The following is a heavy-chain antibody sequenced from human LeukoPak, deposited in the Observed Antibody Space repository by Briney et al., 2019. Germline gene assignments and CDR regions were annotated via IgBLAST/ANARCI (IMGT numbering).Heavy chain of an antibody. Sequence: AGGSLRLSCAASGFTFRDYYMSWIRQAPGKGLEWVSYISGGSTTISYADSVKGRFTISRDNAKNSLYLQMNSLRAEDTAVYYCARDFGSGHYYYMDVWGKGTTVTVSS. CDR3: ARDFGSGHYYYMDV. J-gene: IGHJ6*03. CDR1: GFTFRDYY. D-gene: IGHD3-10*01. V-gene: IGHV3-11*01. CDR2: ISGGSTTI.